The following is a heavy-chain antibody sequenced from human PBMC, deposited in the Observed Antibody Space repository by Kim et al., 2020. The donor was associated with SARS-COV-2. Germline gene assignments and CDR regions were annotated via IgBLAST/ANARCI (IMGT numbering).Heavy chain of an antibody. J-gene: IGHJ6*02. CDR2: ISGSGGST. CDR3: AKSPATRDLRTGYYDYYYYGMDV. CDR1: GFTFSSYA. Sequence: GGSLRLSCAASGFTFSSYAMSWVRQAPGKGLEWVSAISGSGGSTYYADSVKGRFTISRDNSKNTLYLQMNSLRAEDTAVYYCAKSPATRDLRTGYYDYYYYGMDVWGQWTTVTVSS. D-gene: IGHD3-9*01. V-gene: IGHV3-23*01.